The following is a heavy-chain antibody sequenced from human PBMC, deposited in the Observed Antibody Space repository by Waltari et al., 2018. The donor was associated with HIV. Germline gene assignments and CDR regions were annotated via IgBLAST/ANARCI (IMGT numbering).Heavy chain of an antibody. CDR1: GFTFSNYA. CDR3: AKGLPNHWNQGVDYFDY. D-gene: IGHD1-1*01. J-gene: IGHJ4*02. V-gene: IGHV3-23*01. Sequence: EVQLLESGGGMVQPGGSRRLSCAASGFTFSNYAMNWVRQAPGKGLGWVAGIGGRGGSTYNADSVKARFTISRDNSKNTLYRQMNSLRAEDTAVYYCAKGLPNHWNQGVDYFDYWGQGSLVTVSS. CDR2: IGGRGGST.